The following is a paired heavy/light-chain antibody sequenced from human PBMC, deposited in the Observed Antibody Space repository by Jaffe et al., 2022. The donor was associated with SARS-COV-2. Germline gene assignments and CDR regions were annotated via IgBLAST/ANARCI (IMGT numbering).Heavy chain of an antibody. D-gene: IGHD1-1*01. CDR3: ARSVGMSGSRLAWFDP. Sequence: QVQLQQSGPGLVKPSQTLSLTCAISGDRVSSNSAAWNWIRQSPSRGLEWLGRTYYRSKWYNDYAGSVKSRITINPDTSKNQFSLHLNSLNTEDTAVYYCARSVGMSGSRLAWFDPWGQGTLVTVSS. J-gene: IGHJ5*02. CDR1: GDRVSSNSAA. V-gene: IGHV6-1*01. CDR2: TYYRSKWYN.
Light chain of an antibody. CDR2: DVN. CDR1: SSDVGGYNY. V-gene: IGLV2-14*01. CDR3: SSYTNSNTLWV. J-gene: IGLJ3*02. Sequence: QSALTQPASVSGSPGQSITISCTGTSSDVGGYNYVSWYQQHPGKAPKLMVYDVNNRPSGVSNRFSGSKSGNTASLTISGLQAEDEADYYCSSYTNSNTLWVFGGGTKLTVL.